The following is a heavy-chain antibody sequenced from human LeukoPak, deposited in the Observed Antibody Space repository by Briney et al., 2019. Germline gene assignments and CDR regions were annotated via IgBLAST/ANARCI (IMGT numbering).Heavy chain of an antibody. Sequence: PSETLSLTCTVSGGSISSSSYYWGWIRQPPGKGLEWIGSIYYSGSTYYNPSLKRRVTISVDTSKNQFSLKLSSVTAADTAVYYCASPPARITIFGVVTPEHYYYYMDVWGKGTTVTVSS. D-gene: IGHD3-3*01. CDR3: ASPPARITIFGVVTPEHYYYYMDV. CDR1: GGSISSSSYY. V-gene: IGHV4-39*01. J-gene: IGHJ6*03. CDR2: IYYSGST.